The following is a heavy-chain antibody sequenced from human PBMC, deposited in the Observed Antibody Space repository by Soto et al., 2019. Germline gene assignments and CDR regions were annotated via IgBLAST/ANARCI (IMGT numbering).Heavy chain of an antibody. CDR2: IYHSGSP. J-gene: IGHJ3*01. CDR1: SGSIFTTNW. V-gene: IGHV4-4*02. Sequence: QVQLQESGPGLVKPSGTLSLTSAASSGSIFTTNWWSWVRQSPGRGLQWIGDIYHSGSPKYNPSLTRRVSISIDKSIVRFFLNLTSVTAADTAVYYCARKTDVATAKVGGGYVFDVWGQGTMVTVSS. D-gene: IGHD3-16*01. CDR3: ARKTDVATAKVGGGYVFDV.